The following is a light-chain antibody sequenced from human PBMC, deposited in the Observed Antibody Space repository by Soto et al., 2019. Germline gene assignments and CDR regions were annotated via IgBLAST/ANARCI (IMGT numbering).Light chain of an antibody. J-gene: IGKJ1*01. CDR2: GAS. V-gene: IGKV3-15*01. Sequence: EIVMTQSPATLSVSPGETATLSCRASQSVSSNLAWYQQKPGQTPRLLIYGASIRATGIPGRFSGSGSGTEFTLTISSLQSGDFAVYFCQQYIHWLTFGQGTKVEIK. CDR1: QSVSSN. CDR3: QQYIHWLT.